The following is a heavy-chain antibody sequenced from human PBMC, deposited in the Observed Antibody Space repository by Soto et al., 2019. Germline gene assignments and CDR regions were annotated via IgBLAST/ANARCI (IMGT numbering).Heavy chain of an antibody. CDR3: ATSVNSAMAFDY. CDR1: GYTFTHYY. D-gene: IGHD5-18*01. V-gene: IGHV1-46*01. J-gene: IGHJ4*02. Sequence: GAAVKVSCKASGYTFTHYYIHWVRQAPGQGLEWMGIINPNGGITTYAQKFRAGFSMTRDTSTSTVCLELSSLRSEDSAVYYCATSVNSAMAFDYWGQGTLVTVSS. CDR2: INPNGGIT.